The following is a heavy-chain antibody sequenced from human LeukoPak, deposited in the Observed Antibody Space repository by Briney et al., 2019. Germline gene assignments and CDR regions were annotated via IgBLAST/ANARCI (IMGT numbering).Heavy chain of an antibody. Sequence: SETLSLTCTVSGGSISSFYWGWIRQPPGKGLEWIGYIYYTGSTNYNPSLKSRVTISLDTSKNQFSLKLSSVTAADTAVYYCARGGSTRSGWLHDYWGQGTLVTVSS. J-gene: IGHJ4*02. CDR1: GGSISSFY. D-gene: IGHD6-19*01. V-gene: IGHV4-59*01. CDR2: IYYTGST. CDR3: ARGGSTRSGWLHDY.